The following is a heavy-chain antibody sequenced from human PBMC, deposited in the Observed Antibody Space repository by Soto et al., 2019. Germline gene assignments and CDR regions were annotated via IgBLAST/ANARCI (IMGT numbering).Heavy chain of an antibody. CDR3: AKTSGAAAGSGSGYYFDY. D-gene: IGHD6-13*01. CDR2: ISGSGGST. J-gene: IGHJ4*02. Sequence: GGSLRLSCAASGFTFSSYAMSWVRQAPGKGLEWVSAISGSGGSTYYADSVKGRFTISRDNSKNTLYLQMNSLRAEDTAVYYCAKTSGAAAGSGSGYYFDYWGQGTLVTVSS. V-gene: IGHV3-23*01. CDR1: GFTFSSYA.